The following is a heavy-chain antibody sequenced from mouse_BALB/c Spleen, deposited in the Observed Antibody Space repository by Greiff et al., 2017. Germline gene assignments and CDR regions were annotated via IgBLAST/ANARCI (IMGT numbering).Heavy chain of an antibody. J-gene: IGHJ4*01. CDR1: GFTFSSYA. CDR2: ISSGGSYT. D-gene: IGHD2-14*01. V-gene: IGHV5-9-3*01. CDR3: ARLKAYYRTTGAMDY. Sequence: EVKLVESGGGLVKPGGSLKLSCAASGFTFSSYAMSWVRQTPEKRLEWVATISSGGSYTYYPDSVQGRFTISRDNAKNTLYLQMSSLRSEDTAMYYCARLKAYYRTTGAMDYWGQGTSVTVSS.